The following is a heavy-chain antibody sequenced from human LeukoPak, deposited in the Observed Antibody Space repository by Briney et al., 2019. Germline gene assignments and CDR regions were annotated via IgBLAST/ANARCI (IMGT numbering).Heavy chain of an antibody. CDR2: IIPIFGTA. Sequence: SVKVSCKASGYTFTSYGISWVRQAPGQGLEWMGGIIPIFGTANYAQKFQGRVTITADESTSTAYMELSSLRSEDTAVYYCARDGDGSAAGTDWGQGTLVTVSS. CDR1: GYTFTSYG. J-gene: IGHJ4*02. CDR3: ARDGDGSAAGTD. V-gene: IGHV1-69*13. D-gene: IGHD6-19*01.